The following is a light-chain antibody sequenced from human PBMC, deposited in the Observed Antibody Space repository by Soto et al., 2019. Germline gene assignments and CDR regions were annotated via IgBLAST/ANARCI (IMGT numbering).Light chain of an antibody. V-gene: IGKV1-9*01. CDR2: AAF. CDR1: QGISSY. Sequence: DIQLTQSPSFLSASVGDRVSITCRASQGISSYLAWYQQKPGKAPKLLIYAAFTLQSGVPSRFSGSGAGTEFTLTISSLQTEDFGTYYCQQLNRYPVTFGGGTKVDIK. J-gene: IGKJ4*01. CDR3: QQLNRYPVT.